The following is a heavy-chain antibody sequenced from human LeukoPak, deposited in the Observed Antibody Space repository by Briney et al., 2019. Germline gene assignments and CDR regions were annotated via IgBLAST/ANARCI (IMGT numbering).Heavy chain of an antibody. J-gene: IGHJ4*02. CDR2: ISSSSSTI. D-gene: IGHD2-2*02. V-gene: IGHV3-11*04. CDR3: ARERCSSTSCYTIDY. CDR1: GFTFSDYY. Sequence: PGGSLRLSCAASGFTFSDYYMSWIRQAPGKGLEWVSYISSSSSTIYYADSVKGRFTISRDNAKNSLYLQMNSLRAEDTAVYYCARERCSSTSCYTIDYWGQGTLVTVSS.